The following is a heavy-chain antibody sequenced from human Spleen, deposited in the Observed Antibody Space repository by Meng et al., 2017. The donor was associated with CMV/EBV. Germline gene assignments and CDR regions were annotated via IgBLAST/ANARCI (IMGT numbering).Heavy chain of an antibody. CDR2: INRGGSST. J-gene: IGHJ4*02. CDR1: GFTLSSYW. CDR3: ASGFWYGYTY. Sequence: GESLKISCAASGFTLSSYWMHWVRQAPGKGLVWVSRINRGGSSTSYADSVKGRFTITRDNSKNTLYLQMNRLRAEDTAVYYCASGFWYGYTYWGQGTPVTVSS. D-gene: IGHD3-3*01. V-gene: IGHV3-74*01.